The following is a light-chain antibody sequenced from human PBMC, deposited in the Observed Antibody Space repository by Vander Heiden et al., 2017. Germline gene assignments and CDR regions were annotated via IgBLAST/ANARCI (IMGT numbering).Light chain of an antibody. CDR3: QQRSNWLT. V-gene: IGKV3-11*01. J-gene: IGKJ4*01. CDR1: QSLSSY. CDR2: DAS. Sequence: EIVLTQSPATLSLSPGERANLSCRASQSLSSYLAWYQQKPGQAPRILIYDASNRATGIPARFSGSGSGTDFTLTISSLEPEDFAVYYCQQRSNWLTFGGGTKVEIK.